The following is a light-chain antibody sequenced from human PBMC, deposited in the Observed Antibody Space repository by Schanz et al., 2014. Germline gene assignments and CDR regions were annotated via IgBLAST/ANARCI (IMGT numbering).Light chain of an antibody. CDR1: QTVSSY. Sequence: EIVLTQSPATLSLSPGETATLSCRASQTVSSYLAWYQRIPGQAPRLLIYDASNRATGIPARFSGSGSGTDFTLTISSLEPEDFAVYYCQRRNNWPPAVTFGQGTKVEVK. J-gene: IGKJ1*01. CDR3: QRRNNWPPAVT. CDR2: DAS. V-gene: IGKV3-11*01.